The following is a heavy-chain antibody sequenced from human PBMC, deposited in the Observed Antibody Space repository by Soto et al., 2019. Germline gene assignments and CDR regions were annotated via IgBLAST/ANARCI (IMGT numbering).Heavy chain of an antibody. CDR2: IIPIFGTA. V-gene: IGHV1-69*13. Sequence: ASVKVSCKASGCTFSSYAISWVRQAPGQGLEWMGGIIPIFGTANYAQKFQGRVTITADESTSTAYMELSSLRSEDTAVYYCARRRMVRGVTINYYYYYMDVWGKGTTVTVSS. J-gene: IGHJ6*03. CDR3: ARRRMVRGVTINYYYYYMDV. D-gene: IGHD3-10*01. CDR1: GCTFSSYA.